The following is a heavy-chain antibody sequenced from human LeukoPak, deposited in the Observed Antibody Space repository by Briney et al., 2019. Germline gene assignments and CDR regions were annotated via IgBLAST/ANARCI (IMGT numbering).Heavy chain of an antibody. D-gene: IGHD3-3*01. V-gene: IGHV4-31*03. Sequence: SSETLSLTCTVSGGSISSGGYYWSWIRQHPGKGLEWIGYIYYSGSTYYNPSLKSRVTISVDASKNQFSLKLSSVTAADTAVYYCARHLDYDFWSGYSWAPPPYYYYGMDVWGQGTTVTVSS. J-gene: IGHJ6*02. CDR2: IYYSGST. CDR1: GGSISSGGYY. CDR3: ARHLDYDFWSGYSWAPPPYYYYGMDV.